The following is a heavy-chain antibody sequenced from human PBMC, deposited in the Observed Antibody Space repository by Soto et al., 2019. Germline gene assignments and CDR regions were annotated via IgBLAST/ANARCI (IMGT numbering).Heavy chain of an antibody. CDR2: IYYSGST. D-gene: IGHD6-13*01. J-gene: IGHJ6*02. Sequence: KSSETLSLTCTVSGGSISSSSYYWGWIRQPPGKGLEWIGSIYYSGSTYYNPSLKSRVTISVDTSKNQFSLKLSSVTAADTAVYYCAREVGAAAAGTDYYYYGMDVWGQGTTVTVSS. V-gene: IGHV4-39*02. CDR1: GGSISSSSYY. CDR3: AREVGAAAAGTDYYYYGMDV.